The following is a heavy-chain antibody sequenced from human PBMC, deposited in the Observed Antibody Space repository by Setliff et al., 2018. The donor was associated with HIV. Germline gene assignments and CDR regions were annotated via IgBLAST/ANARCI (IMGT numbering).Heavy chain of an antibody. J-gene: IGHJ6*03. CDR3: ARVSITYWYSIPRDYYYYMDV. CDR2: IYFSGTP. V-gene: IGHV4-39*01. Sequence: SETLSLTCTVSGGSINSRSYYWAWIRQPPGKGLEWVASIYFSGTPYYNPSLKNRVTISVDTSKNQFSLKLSSVTAADTAVYYCARVSITYWYSIPRDYYYYMDVWGEGTTVTVS. CDR1: GGSINSRSYY. D-gene: IGHD2-8*02.